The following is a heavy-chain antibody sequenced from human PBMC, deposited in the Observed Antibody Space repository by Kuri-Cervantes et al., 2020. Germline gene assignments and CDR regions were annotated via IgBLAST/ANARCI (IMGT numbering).Heavy chain of an antibody. V-gene: IGHV1-8*01. CDR3: ARAIGMGTYYYCGMDV. CDR2: MNPNSGNT. Sequence: ASVKVSCKASGYTFTSYDINWVRQATGQGLEWMGWMNPNSGNTGYAQKFQGRVTMTRNTPISTAYMELSSLRSEDTAVYYCARAIGMGTYYYCGMDVWGQGTTVTVSS. D-gene: IGHD3-16*02. CDR1: GYTFTSYD. J-gene: IGHJ6*02.